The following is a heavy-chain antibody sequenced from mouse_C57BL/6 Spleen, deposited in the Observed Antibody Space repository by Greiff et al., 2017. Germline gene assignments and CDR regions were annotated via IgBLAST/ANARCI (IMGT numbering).Heavy chain of an antibody. Sequence: VKLVESGGGLVKPGWSLKLSCAASGFTFSSYAMSWVRQTPEKRLEWVATISDGGSYTYYPDNVKGRFTISRDNAKNNLYLQMSHLKSEDTAMYYCARGRVVYYGSSYYWYFDVWGTGTTVTVSS. CDR1: GFTFSSYA. CDR2: ISDGGSYT. J-gene: IGHJ1*03. D-gene: IGHD1-1*01. V-gene: IGHV5-4*03. CDR3: ARGRVVYYGSSYYWYFDV.